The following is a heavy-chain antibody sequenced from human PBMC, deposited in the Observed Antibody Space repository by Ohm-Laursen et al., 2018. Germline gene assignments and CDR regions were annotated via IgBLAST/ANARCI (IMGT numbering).Heavy chain of an antibody. CDR1: GGSISSGGYY. J-gene: IGHJ6*02. CDR2: IYYSGST. CDR3: ERGHRTYYYGSGRSPGMDV. V-gene: IGHV4-31*03. Sequence: SQTLSLTCTVSGGSISSGGYYWSWIRQHPGKGLEWIGYIYYSGSTYYNPSLKSRVTISVDTSKNHFSLKLSSVTAADTAVYYCERGHRTYYYGSGRSPGMDVWGQGTTVTVSS. D-gene: IGHD3-10*01.